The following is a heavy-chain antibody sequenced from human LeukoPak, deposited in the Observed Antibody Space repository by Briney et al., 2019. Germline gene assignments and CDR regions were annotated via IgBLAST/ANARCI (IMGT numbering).Heavy chain of an antibody. CDR1: GGSISSYY. V-gene: IGHV4-59*01. CDR3: ARMYSSSPYYFDY. CDR2: IYNCGGT. D-gene: IGHD6-6*01. J-gene: IGHJ4*02. Sequence: ETVSLTCTVSGGSISSYYWSWIRQPPGKGLEYIGYIYNCGGTNYNPSLQSRVTISVDTSKNQFSLKLSSVTTADTAVYYCARMYSSSPYYFDYWGRGTLVTVSS.